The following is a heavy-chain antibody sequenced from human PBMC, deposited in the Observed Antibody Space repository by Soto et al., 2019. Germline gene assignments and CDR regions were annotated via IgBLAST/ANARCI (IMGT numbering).Heavy chain of an antibody. CDR2: IIPIFGTA. J-gene: IGHJ3*02. CDR3: ARANKFLSRRGPLDI. CDR1: GGTFSSYA. Sequence: SVKVSCKASGGTFSSYAISWVRQAPGQGLEWMGGIIPIFGTANYAQKFQGRVTITADESTSTAYMELSSLRSEDTAVYYCARANKFLSRRGPLDIWGQGAMVTVSS. V-gene: IGHV1-69*13.